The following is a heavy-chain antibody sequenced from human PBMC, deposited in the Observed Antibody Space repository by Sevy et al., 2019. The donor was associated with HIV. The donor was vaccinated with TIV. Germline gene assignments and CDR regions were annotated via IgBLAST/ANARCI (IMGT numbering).Heavy chain of an antibody. Sequence: GGSLRLSCATSGFTFNIYAMSWVHQAPGKGLEWVSTIGGGDTYYADSVKGRFTISRDVSKSAVYLQMNSLRADDTAVYYCAKDGVSRNKLWDWFDPWGQGTLVTVSS. V-gene: IGHV3-23*01. CDR3: AKDGVSRNKLWDWFDP. D-gene: IGHD2-21*01. CDR1: GFTFNIYA. CDR2: IGGGDT. J-gene: IGHJ5*02.